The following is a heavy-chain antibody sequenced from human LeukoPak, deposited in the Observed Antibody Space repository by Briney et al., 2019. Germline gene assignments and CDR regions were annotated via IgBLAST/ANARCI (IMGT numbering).Heavy chain of an antibody. J-gene: IGHJ3*02. CDR2: ISSTSNYM. CDR3: ARGGAEYSSSWYFAFDI. Sequence: GGSLRLSCAVSGFTFSSYSMNWVRQAPGKGLEWVSSISSTSNYMFYADSVKGRFTISRDNAKNSLYLQMNSLRAEDTAVYYCARGGAEYSSSWYFAFDIWGQGTMVTVSS. V-gene: IGHV3-21*01. D-gene: IGHD6-13*01. CDR1: GFTFSSYS.